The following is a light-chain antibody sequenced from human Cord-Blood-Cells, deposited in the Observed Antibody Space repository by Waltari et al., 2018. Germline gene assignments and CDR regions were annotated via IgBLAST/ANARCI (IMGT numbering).Light chain of an antibody. J-gene: IGLJ2*01. Sequence: QSVLTQPPSVSGAPGQRVTTSCTGSSSNIGSGHDVHWYQQLPGTAPNLLIYGNSNRPSGVPDRFSGSKSGTSASLAITGLQAEDEADYYCQSYDSSLSGSVFGGGTKLTVL. V-gene: IGLV1-40*01. CDR1: SSNIGSGHD. CDR2: GNS. CDR3: QSYDSSLSGSV.